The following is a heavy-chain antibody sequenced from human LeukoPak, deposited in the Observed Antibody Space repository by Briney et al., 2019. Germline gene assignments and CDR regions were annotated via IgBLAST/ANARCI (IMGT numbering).Heavy chain of an antibody. CDR3: AAHLRGVSNFDY. V-gene: IGHV3-23*01. J-gene: IGHJ4*02. CDR1: GFTFSSYG. Sequence: AGGSLRLSCAASGFTFSSYGMSWVRQAPGKGLEWVSAISGSGGSTYYADSVKGRFTISRDNSRNTLYLQMNSLRAEDTAVYYCAAHLRGVSNFDYWGQGTLVTVSP. CDR2: ISGSGGST. D-gene: IGHD3-10*01.